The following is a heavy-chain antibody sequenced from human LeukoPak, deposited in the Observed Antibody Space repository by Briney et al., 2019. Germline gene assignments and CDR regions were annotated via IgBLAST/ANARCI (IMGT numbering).Heavy chain of an antibody. J-gene: IGHJ1*01. CDR2: IYYSGST. V-gene: IGHV4-30-4*01. Sequence: SETLSLTCTVSGGSISSGDYYWSWIRQPPGKGLEWIGYIYYSGSTYYNPSLKSRVTISVDTSKNQFSLKLSSVTAADTAVYYCARVTPSYCSSTSCLPAYFQHWGQGTLVTVSS. CDR1: GGSISSGDYY. D-gene: IGHD2-2*01. CDR3: ARVTPSYCSSTSCLPAYFQH.